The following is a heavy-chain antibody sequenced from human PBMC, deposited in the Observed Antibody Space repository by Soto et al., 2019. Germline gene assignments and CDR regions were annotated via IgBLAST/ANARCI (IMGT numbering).Heavy chain of an antibody. D-gene: IGHD2-2*01. Sequence: EVQLVQSGGGLVQPGGSLRLSCAASGFTFSNYSMNWFRQSPAMGLEWVSYITGSRSTIYYAASVRGRFTISRDNARSSLYLQMNSLRDEDTAVYYCARAGHVPGALDDYWGQGNLVIVSS. CDR1: GFTFSNYS. CDR3: ARAGHVPGALDDY. J-gene: IGHJ4*02. CDR2: ITGSRSTI. V-gene: IGHV3-48*02.